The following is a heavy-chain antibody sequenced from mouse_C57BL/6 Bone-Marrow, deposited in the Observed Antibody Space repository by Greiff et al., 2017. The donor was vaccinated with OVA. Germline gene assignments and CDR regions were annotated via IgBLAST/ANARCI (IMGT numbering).Heavy chain of an antibody. CDR3: ARPYYTPFDY. J-gene: IGHJ2*01. CDR2: INPGSGGT. V-gene: IGHV1-54*01. Sequence: QVQLKESGAELVRPGTSVKVSCKASGYAFTNYLIEWVKQRPGQGLEWIGVINPGSGGTNYNEKFKGKATLTADKSSSTAYMQLSSLTSEDSAVYFCARPYYTPFDYWGQGTTLTVSS. CDR1: GYAFTNYL. D-gene: IGHD2-12*01.